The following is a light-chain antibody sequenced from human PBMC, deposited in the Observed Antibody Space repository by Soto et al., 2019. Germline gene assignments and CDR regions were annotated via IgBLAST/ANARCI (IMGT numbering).Light chain of an antibody. CDR1: SSDVGFYNY. Sequence: QSALTQPRSVSGSPGQSVTISCTGTSSDVGFYNYVSWYQQHPGKAPKLMIFDVGERPSGVPDRFSGSKSGSTASLTISGLRAEDEADYYCCSYAGSYTHVLFGGGTKVTVL. CDR2: DVG. V-gene: IGLV2-11*01. J-gene: IGLJ2*01. CDR3: CSYAGSYTHVL.